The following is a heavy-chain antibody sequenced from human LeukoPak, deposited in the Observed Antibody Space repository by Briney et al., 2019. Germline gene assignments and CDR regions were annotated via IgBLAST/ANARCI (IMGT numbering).Heavy chain of an antibody. Sequence: SVTVSCKASGGTFSSYAISWVRQAPGQGLEWMGRIIPILGIANYAQKFQGRVTITADKSTSTAYMELSSLRSEDTAVYYCARLNCSGGSCYNPFDYWGQGTLVTVSS. D-gene: IGHD2-15*01. CDR3: ARLNCSGGSCYNPFDY. CDR1: GGTFSSYA. CDR2: IIPILGIA. J-gene: IGHJ4*02. V-gene: IGHV1-69*04.